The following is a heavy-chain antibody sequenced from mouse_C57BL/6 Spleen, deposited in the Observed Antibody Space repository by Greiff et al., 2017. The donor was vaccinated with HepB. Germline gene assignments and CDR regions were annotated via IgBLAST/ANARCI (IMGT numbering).Heavy chain of an antibody. J-gene: IGHJ1*03. Sequence: EVKVVESGGGLVKPGGSLKLSCAASGFTFSDYGMHWVRQAPEKGLEWVAYISSGSSTIYYADTVKGRFTISRDNAKNTLFLQMTSLRSEDTAMYYCARSYEGFDWYFDVWGTGTTVTVSS. V-gene: IGHV5-17*01. D-gene: IGHD1-1*01. CDR3: ARSYEGFDWYFDV. CDR1: GFTFSDYG. CDR2: ISSGSSTI.